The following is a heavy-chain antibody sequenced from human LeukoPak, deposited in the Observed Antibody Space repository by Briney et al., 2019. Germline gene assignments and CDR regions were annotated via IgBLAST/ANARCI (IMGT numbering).Heavy chain of an antibody. D-gene: IGHD3-22*01. CDR2: IYTSGST. J-gene: IGHJ3*02. Sequence: SETLSLICTVSGGSISSYYWSWIRQPAGKGLEWIGRIYTSGSTNYNPSLKSRVTMSVDTSKNQFSLKLNSVTAADTAVYYCARGGYYDSSGRGAVDIWGQGTMVTVSS. CDR1: GGSISSYY. CDR3: ARGGYYDSSGRGAVDI. V-gene: IGHV4-4*07.